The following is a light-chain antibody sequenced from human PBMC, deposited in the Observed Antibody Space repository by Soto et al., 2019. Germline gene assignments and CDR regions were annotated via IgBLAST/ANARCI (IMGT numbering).Light chain of an antibody. CDR2: AAS. CDR1: QNIGDW. V-gene: IGKV1-12*02. J-gene: IGKJ4*01. Sequence: DVQMTQSPSSVTASVGDTVTITCRARQNIGDWLAWYQQKPGKVPQLLIYAASSLQSGVPSRFSGSRSGPNFTLTVSSLQPEDCATYYCQQANIFPFTFGGGTKVEIK. CDR3: QQANIFPFT.